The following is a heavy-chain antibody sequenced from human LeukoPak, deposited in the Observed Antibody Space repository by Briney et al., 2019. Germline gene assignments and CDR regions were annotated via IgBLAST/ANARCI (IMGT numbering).Heavy chain of an antibody. D-gene: IGHD6-13*01. V-gene: IGHV3-23*01. J-gene: IGHJ3*02. Sequence: GGSLRLSCAASGFTFSSYAMSWVRQAPRKGLEWVSAISGSGGSTYYADSVKGRFTISRDNSKNTLYLQMNSLRAEDTAVYYCAKPGKQQLVRDAFDIWGQGTMVTVSS. CDR3: AKPGKQQLVRDAFDI. CDR2: ISGSGGST. CDR1: GFTFSSYA.